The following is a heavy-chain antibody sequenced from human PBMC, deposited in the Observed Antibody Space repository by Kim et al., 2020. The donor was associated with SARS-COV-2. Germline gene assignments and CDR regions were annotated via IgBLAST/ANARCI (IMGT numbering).Heavy chain of an antibody. CDR2: IYYSGST. CDR3: ARQGDGYNQGGWFDP. CDR1: GGSISSSSYY. Sequence: SETLSLTCTVSGGSISSSSYYWGWIRQPPGKGLEWIGSIYYSGSTYYNPSLKSRVTISVDTSKNQFSLKLSSVTAADTAVYYCARQGDGYNQGGWFDPWGQGTLVTVSS. V-gene: IGHV4-39*01. J-gene: IGHJ5*02. D-gene: IGHD5-12*01.